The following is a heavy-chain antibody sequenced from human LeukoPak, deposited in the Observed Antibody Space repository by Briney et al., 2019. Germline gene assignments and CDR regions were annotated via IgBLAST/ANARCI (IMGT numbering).Heavy chain of an antibody. CDR3: ARVPVVVPAARNWFDP. V-gene: IGHV1-18*01. D-gene: IGHD2-2*01. CDR1: GYTFTSYG. Sequence: ASVKVSCKASGYTFTSYGISWVRQAPGQGLEWMGWISAYNGNTNYAQKLQGRVTMTTDTSTSTAYMELRSLRSDDTAVYYCARVPVVVPAARNWFDPWGQGTLVTVSS. CDR2: ISAYNGNT. J-gene: IGHJ5*02.